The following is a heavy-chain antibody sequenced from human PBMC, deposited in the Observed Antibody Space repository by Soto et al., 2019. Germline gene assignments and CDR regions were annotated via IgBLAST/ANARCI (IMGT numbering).Heavy chain of an antibody. D-gene: IGHD1-26*01. CDR2: IDPSDSYT. V-gene: IGHV5-10-1*01. CDR1: GYSFAVHW. J-gene: IGHJ4*02. CDR3: ARLKVGATSDY. Sequence: GESLKISCQGSGYSFAVHWISWVRQMPGKGLEWMGRIDPSDSYTNYSPSFEGHVTMSADTSVNTAYLQWRGLRASDTAIYFCARLKVGATSDYWGQGTLVTVSS.